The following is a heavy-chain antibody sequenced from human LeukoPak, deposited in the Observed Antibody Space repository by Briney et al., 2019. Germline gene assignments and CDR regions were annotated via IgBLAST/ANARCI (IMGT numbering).Heavy chain of an antibody. CDR3: ARGLPMPNHFDY. D-gene: IGHD2-2*01. CDR1: GFTFSTYS. Sequence: PGGSLRLSCAASGFTFSTYSMHWVRQAPGKGLEWVSYISSSSNTIYYADSVKGRFTISRDDAKNSLYLQMNSLRDEDTAAYYCARGLPMPNHFDYWGQGTLVTVSS. V-gene: IGHV3-48*02. CDR2: ISSSSNTI. J-gene: IGHJ4*02.